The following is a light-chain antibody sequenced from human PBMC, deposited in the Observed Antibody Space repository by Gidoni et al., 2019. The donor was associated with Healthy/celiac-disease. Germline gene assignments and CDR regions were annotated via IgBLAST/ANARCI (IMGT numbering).Light chain of an antibody. CDR2: DVS. V-gene: IGLV2-14*01. CDR3: SSYTSSSTKG. CDR1: SSDVGGYNY. J-gene: IGLJ1*01. Sequence: QSALTQPASVSGSPGQSITISCTGPSSDVGGYNYVSWYQQHPGKAPKLMIYDVSNRPSGVSNRFSGSKSGNTASLTISGLQAEDEADYYCSSYTSSSTKGFGTGTKVTVL.